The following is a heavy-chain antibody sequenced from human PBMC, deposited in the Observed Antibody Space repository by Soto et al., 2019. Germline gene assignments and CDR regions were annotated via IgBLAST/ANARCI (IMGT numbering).Heavy chain of an antibody. CDR1: GFTFSSYS. J-gene: IGHJ6*02. V-gene: IGHV3-21*01. CDR3: ARDNDCSSTSCPHFYYYYYGMDV. CDR2: ISSSSSYI. Sequence: VQLVESGGGVVQPGRSLRLSCAASGFTFSSYSMNWVRQAPGKGLEWVSSISSSSSYIYYADSVKGRFTISRDNAKNSLYLQMNSLRAEDTAVYYCARDNDCSSTSCPHFYYYYYGMDVWGQGTTVTVSS. D-gene: IGHD2-2*01.